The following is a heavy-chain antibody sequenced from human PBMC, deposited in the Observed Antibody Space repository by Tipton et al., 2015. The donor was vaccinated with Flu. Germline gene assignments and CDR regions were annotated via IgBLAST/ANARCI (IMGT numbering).Heavy chain of an antibody. D-gene: IGHD3-10*01. Sequence: TLSLTCSVSGDSIASDYFWGWIRQPPGKGLEWIGNIYHGGTTYYNPSLRSRVTILLDRSKNQFSLKLSSVTAADTAVYYCARGTDTYYYGSGMNYWGQGTLVTVSS. CDR3: ARGTDTYYYGSGMNY. CDR2: IYHGGTT. V-gene: IGHV4-38-2*02. J-gene: IGHJ4*02. CDR1: GDSIASDYF.